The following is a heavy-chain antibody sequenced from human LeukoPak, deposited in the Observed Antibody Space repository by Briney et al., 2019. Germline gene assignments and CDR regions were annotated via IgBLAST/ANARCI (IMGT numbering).Heavy chain of an antibody. D-gene: IGHD1-26*01. J-gene: IGHJ4*02. CDR1: GYTFTSYG. CDR3: ARFVSGSLLYYFDY. V-gene: IGHV1-18*01. Sequence: ASVKVSCKASGYTFTSYGISWVRQAPGQGLEWMGWISAYNGNTNYAQKLQGRVTMTTDTSTSTAYMELRSLRSDDTAVYYCARFVSGSLLYYFDYWGQGTLVTVSS. CDR2: ISAYNGNT.